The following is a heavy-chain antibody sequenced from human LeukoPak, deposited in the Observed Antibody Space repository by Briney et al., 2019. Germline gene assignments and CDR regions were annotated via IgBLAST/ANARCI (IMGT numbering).Heavy chain of an antibody. D-gene: IGHD4/OR15-4a*01. Sequence: GGSLRLSCAASGFTFSTYNMNWVRQAPGKGLEWVSAISGSGGSTYYADSVKGRFTTSRDNSKDTLYLQMNSLRAEDTAVYYCAKGGRLSDYWGQGTLVTVSS. CDR2: ISGSGGST. V-gene: IGHV3-23*01. CDR3: AKGGRLSDY. J-gene: IGHJ4*02. CDR1: GFTFSTYN.